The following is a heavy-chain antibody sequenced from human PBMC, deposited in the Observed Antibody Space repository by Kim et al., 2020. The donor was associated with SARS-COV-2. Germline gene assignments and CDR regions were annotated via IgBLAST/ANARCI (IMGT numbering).Heavy chain of an antibody. CDR1: GFTFTDYG. V-gene: IGHV3-7*01. J-gene: IGHJ4*02. Sequence: GGSLRLSCTASGFTFTDYGMAWVRQAPGKGLEWVSNINRGEAKPFYVGSVRGRFTISRDDAKNTLFLQMSALRAEDTAVYYCVSWGCGWHGDYWGQGILV. CDR3: VSWGCGWHGDY. D-gene: IGHD5-12*01. CDR2: INRGEAKP.